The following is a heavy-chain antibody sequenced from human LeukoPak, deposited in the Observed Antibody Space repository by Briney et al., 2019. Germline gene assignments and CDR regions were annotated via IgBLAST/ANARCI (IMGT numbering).Heavy chain of an antibody. D-gene: IGHD3-16*01. CDR1: GGSFSGYY. CDR2: INHSGST. J-gene: IGHJ4*02. CDR3: ARGGMGRRPAYPHGV. Sequence: PSETLSLTCAAYGGSFSGYYWSWIRQPPGKGLEWIGEINHSGSTNHNPSLKSRVTISVDTSKNQFSLKLSSVTAADTAVYYCARGGMGRRPAYPHGVWGQGTLVTVSS. V-gene: IGHV4-34*01.